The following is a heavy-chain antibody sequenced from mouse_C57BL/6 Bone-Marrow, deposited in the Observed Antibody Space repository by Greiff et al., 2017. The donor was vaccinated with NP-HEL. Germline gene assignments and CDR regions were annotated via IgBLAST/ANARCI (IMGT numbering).Heavy chain of an antibody. CDR2: IDPSDSYT. J-gene: IGHJ1*03. D-gene: IGHD1-2*01. Sequence: VKLQQPGAELVRPGTSVKLSCKASGYTFTSYWMHWVKQRPGQGLEWIGVIDPSDSYTNYNQKFKGKATLTVDTSSSTAYMQLSSLTSEDSAVYYCAREEELRPYFDVWGTGTTVTVSS. V-gene: IGHV1-59*01. CDR3: AREEELRPYFDV. CDR1: GYTFTSYW.